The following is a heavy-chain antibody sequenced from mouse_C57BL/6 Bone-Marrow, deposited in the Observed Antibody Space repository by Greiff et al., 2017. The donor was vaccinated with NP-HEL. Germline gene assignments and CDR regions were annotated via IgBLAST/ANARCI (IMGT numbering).Heavy chain of an antibody. CDR1: GFTFSDYY. V-gene: IGHV5-16*01. J-gene: IGHJ1*03. Sequence: EVKLVESEGGLVQPGSSMKLSCTASGFTFSDYYMAWVRQVPEKGLEWVANINHDGSSTYYLDSLKSRFILSRDNAKNILYLQMSSLTSEDTATYYCARVGGLLRYFCWYFDVWGTGTTVTVSS. CDR3: ARVGGLLRYFCWYFDV. CDR2: INHDGSST. D-gene: IGHD1-1*01.